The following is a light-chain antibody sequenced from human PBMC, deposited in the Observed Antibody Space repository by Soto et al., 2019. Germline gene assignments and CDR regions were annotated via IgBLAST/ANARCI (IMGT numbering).Light chain of an antibody. V-gene: IGKV1-5*03. J-gene: IGKJ1*01. CDR2: GAS. Sequence: DLQMTQSPSTLSASVGETVTITCRASQPILKWLAWYQLRPGNAPKLLVYGASTLESGVPPRFIGGGSGTDFFLTLSRLQPEDSATYYCQQYSHNWTFGQGTKVQI. CDR1: QPILKW. CDR3: QQYSHNWT.